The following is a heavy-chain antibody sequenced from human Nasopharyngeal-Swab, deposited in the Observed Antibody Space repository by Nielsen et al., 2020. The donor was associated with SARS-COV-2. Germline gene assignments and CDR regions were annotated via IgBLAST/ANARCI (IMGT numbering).Heavy chain of an antibody. D-gene: IGHD6-19*01. CDR1: GAAFSSSNL. CDR2: IYHSGST. J-gene: IGHJ6*03. V-gene: IGHV4-4*02. CDR3: ARASAVAGTYYYMDV. Sequence: SETLPLTCAVSGAAFSSSNLWSCLRQPPGKGLEWIGEIYHSGSTNYNPSLKSRVTISVDKSKNQFSLKLSSVTAADTAVYYCARASAVAGTYYYMDVGGKGTTVTVSS.